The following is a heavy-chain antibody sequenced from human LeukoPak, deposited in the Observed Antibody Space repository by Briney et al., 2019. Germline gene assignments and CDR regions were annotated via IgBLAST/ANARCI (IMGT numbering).Heavy chain of an antibody. J-gene: IGHJ6*02. CDR3: AKDAASANLYYYYGMDV. CDR1: GFXFDDYA. CDR2: ISWNSGSI. D-gene: IGHD6-13*01. V-gene: IGHV3-9*01. Sequence: LRLSXAASGFXFDDYAMRWVRQAPGKGLEWVSGISWNSGSIGYADSVKGRFTISRDNAKNSLYLQMNSLRAEDTALYYCAKDAASANLYYYYGMDVWGQGTTVTVSS.